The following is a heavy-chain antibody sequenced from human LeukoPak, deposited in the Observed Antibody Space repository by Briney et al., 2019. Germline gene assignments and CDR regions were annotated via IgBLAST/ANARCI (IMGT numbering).Heavy chain of an antibody. V-gene: IGHV4-59*08. CDR1: GGSISSYY. CDR2: IYYIGST. J-gene: IGHJ4*02. CDR3: ARHGGAYSFDY. Sequence: SETLSLTRTVSGGSISSYYWSWVRQPPGKGLEWIGCIYYIGSTNYNPSLKSRVTISLDTSKNQFSLKLSPVTAADTAMYYCARHGGAYSFDYWGQGTLVTVSS. D-gene: IGHD4-11*01.